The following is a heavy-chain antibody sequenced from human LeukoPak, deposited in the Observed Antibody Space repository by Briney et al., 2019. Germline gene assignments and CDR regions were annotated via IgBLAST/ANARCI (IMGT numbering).Heavy chain of an antibody. CDR3: ARRYKITIFGVVIDWFDP. V-gene: IGHV4-39*07. CDR2: IYHSGST. J-gene: IGHJ5*02. Sequence: SETLSLTCTVSGGSISSSSYYWGWIRQPPGKGLEWIGSIYHSGSTYCNPSLKSRVTISVDTSKNQFSLKLSSVTAADTAVYYCARRYKITIFGVVIDWFDPWGQGTQVTVSS. CDR1: GGSISSSSYY. D-gene: IGHD3-3*01.